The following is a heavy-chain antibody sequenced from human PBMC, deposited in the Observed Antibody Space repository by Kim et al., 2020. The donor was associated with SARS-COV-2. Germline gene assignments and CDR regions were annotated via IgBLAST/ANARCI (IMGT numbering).Heavy chain of an antibody. D-gene: IGHD3-10*01. J-gene: IGHJ4*02. CDR1: EYTFTSYD. CDR2: VNPNSGNT. Sequence: ASVKVSCKASEYTFTSYDINWVRQATGQGLEWMGWVNPNSGNTGYSQKFQGRVTMTRNTSISTAYMELSSLRSEDTAVYYCARGSGLLLWFGEIIPQYYFDFWGQGTLVTVSS. V-gene: IGHV1-8*01. CDR3: ARGSGLLLWFGEIIPQYYFDF.